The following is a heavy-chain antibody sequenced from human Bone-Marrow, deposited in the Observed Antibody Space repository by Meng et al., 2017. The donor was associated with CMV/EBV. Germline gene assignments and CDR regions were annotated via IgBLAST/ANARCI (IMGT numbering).Heavy chain of an antibody. Sequence: GESLKISCAASGFTFSSYEMNWVRQAPGKGLEWVSYISSSGNTIYYADSVKGRFTISRDNAKNSLYLQMNSLRGEDTAVYYCAKDQLPIYYYYGMDVWGQGTMVTVSS. V-gene: IGHV3-48*03. CDR1: GFTFSSYE. J-gene: IGHJ6*02. CDR3: AKDQLPIYYYYGMDV. D-gene: IGHD1-7*01. CDR2: ISSSGNTI.